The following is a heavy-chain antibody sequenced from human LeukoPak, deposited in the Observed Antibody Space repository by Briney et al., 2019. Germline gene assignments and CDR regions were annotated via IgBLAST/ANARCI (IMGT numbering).Heavy chain of an antibody. D-gene: IGHD1-26*01. V-gene: IGHV3-48*03. CDR1: GFTFSSYE. J-gene: IGHJ4*02. Sequence: AGGSLRLSCAASGFTFSSYEMNWVRQAPGKGLEWLSYISSSSGTTIYYADSVKGRFTISRDNANNSLYLQMNSLRAEDTAVYYCARGGSYGSLLDYWGQGTLATVSS. CDR2: ISSSSGTTI. CDR3: ARGGSYGSLLDY.